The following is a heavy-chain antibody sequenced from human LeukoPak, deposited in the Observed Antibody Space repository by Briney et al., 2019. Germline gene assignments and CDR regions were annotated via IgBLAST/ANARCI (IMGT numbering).Heavy chain of an antibody. D-gene: IGHD4-17*01. J-gene: IGHJ4*02. Sequence: ASVKVSCKASGYTFTDYYMHWVRQAPGQGLEWMGRINPNSGGSNYAQKFQGRVTMTRDTSISTAYMELNRLRSDDAAVYYRATALLVPGVYGDLSILQYWGQGTLVTVSS. V-gene: IGHV1-2*06. CDR3: ATALLVPGVYGDLSILQY. CDR1: GYTFTDYY. CDR2: INPNSGGS.